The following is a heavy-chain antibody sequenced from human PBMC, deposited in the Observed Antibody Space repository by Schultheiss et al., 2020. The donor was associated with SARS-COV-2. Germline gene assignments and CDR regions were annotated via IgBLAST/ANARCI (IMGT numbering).Heavy chain of an antibody. Sequence: SETLSLTCTVSGGSISSGGYYWSWIRQHPGKGLEWIGYIYYSGSTNYNPSLKSRVTISVDTSKNQFSLKLSSVTAADTAVYYCAIGLAVAGTYFDYWGQGTLVTVSS. D-gene: IGHD6-19*01. CDR2: IYYSGST. CDR3: AIGLAVAGTYFDY. V-gene: IGHV4-61*08. CDR1: GGSISSGGYY. J-gene: IGHJ4*02.